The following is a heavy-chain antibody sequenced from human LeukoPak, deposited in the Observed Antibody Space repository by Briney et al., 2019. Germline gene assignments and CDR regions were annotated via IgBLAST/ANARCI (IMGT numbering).Heavy chain of an antibody. Sequence: GGSLRLSCAASGFTFSSYSMNWVRQAPGKGLEWVSSISSSSSYIYYADSVKGRFTISRDNAKSSLYLQMNSLRAEDTAVYYCAKEGSYYDSSGYSDNDAFDIWGQGTMVTVSS. V-gene: IGHV3-21*01. CDR3: AKEGSYYDSSGYSDNDAFDI. CDR1: GFTFSSYS. J-gene: IGHJ3*02. D-gene: IGHD3-22*01. CDR2: ISSSSSYI.